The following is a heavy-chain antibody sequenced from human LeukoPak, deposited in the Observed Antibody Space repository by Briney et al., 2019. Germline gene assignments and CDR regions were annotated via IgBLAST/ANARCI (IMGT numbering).Heavy chain of an antibody. J-gene: IGHJ4*02. V-gene: IGHV3-21*01. CDR1: GFTFSSYA. CDR2: ISSGSSYI. CDR3: ARSSGGFDY. D-gene: IGHD2-15*01. Sequence: GGSLRLSCAASGFTFSSYAMNWVRQAPGKSLEWVSSISSGSSYIYYADSVKGRFTISRDNAKDSPYLQMNSLRADDTAVYYCARSSGGFDYWGQGTLVTVSS.